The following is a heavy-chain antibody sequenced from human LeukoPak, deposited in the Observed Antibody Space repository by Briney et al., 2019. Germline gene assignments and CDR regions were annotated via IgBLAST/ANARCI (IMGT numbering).Heavy chain of an antibody. Sequence: PGGSLRLSCAASGFTFSSYSMNWVRQAPGKGLEGVSYIGSSSSTIYYADSVKGRFTISRDNAKNSLYLQMNSLRAEDTAVYYCARDALYCISTSCYDYWGQGTLVTVSS. CDR1: GFTFSSYS. CDR2: IGSSSSTI. J-gene: IGHJ4*02. V-gene: IGHV3-48*04. CDR3: ARDALYCISTSCYDY. D-gene: IGHD2-2*01.